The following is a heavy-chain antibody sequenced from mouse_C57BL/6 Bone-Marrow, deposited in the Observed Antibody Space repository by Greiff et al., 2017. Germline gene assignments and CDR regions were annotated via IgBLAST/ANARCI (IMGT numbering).Heavy chain of an antibody. CDR3: ARVTARALYYCDY. Sequence: VQLQQSGPELVKPGASVKISCKASGYTFTDYYMNWVKQSHGKSLEWIGDINPNNGGTSYNQKFKGKATLTVDKSSSTAYMELRSLTSEDSAVYYCARVTARALYYCDYWGQGTTLTVSS. CDR2: INPNNGGT. D-gene: IGHD3-2*01. CDR1: GYTFTDYY. J-gene: IGHJ2*01. V-gene: IGHV1-26*01.